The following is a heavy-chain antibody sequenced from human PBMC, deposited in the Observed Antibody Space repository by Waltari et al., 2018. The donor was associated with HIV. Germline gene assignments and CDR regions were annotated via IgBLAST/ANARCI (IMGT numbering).Heavy chain of an antibody. V-gene: IGHV1-2*06. CDR3: AGMYYDFLTGYLNWFDP. CDR2: INPKSGGT. Sequence: QVQLVQSGAEVNRPGASVKVSCKASGYTFTGYYIQWVRQAPGQGLEWMGRINPKSGGTNYAQKFQGRVTMTRDTSIGTAYMELRSLRSDDTAVYYCAGMYYDFLTGYLNWFDPWGQGTLVTVSS. J-gene: IGHJ5*02. D-gene: IGHD3-9*01. CDR1: GYTFTGYY.